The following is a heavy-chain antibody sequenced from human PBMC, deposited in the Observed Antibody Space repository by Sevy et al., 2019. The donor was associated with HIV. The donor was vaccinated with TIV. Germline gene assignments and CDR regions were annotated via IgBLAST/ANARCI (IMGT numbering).Heavy chain of an antibody. CDR3: ARVGSRTNYYYGMDV. J-gene: IGHJ6*02. Sequence: ASVKVSCKASGYTFTGYYMHWVRQAPGQGLEWMGRINPNSGGTNYAQKFQGRVTMTRDTSISTAYMELSRLRSDDTAVYYCARVGSRTNYYYGMDVWGQGTTVTVSS. CDR2: INPNSGGT. CDR1: GYTFTGYY. V-gene: IGHV1-2*06.